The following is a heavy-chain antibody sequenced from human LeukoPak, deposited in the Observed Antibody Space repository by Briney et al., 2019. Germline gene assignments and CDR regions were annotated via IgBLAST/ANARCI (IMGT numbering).Heavy chain of an antibody. CDR3: ARAYSSSWAVYYYYGMDV. J-gene: IGHJ6*02. CDR2: ISAYNGNT. CDR1: GYTFTSYG. V-gene: IGHV1-18*01. D-gene: IGHD6-13*01. Sequence: GASVKVSCKASGYTFTSYGIGWVRQAPGQGLEWMGWISAYNGNTNYAQKLQGRVTMTTDTSTSTAYMELRSLRSDDTAVYYCARAYSSSWAVYYYYGMDVWGQGTTVTVSS.